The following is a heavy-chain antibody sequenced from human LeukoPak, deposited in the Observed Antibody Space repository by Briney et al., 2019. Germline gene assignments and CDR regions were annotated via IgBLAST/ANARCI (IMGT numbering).Heavy chain of an antibody. D-gene: IGHD5-12*01. V-gene: IGHV1-69*05. CDR2: IIPIFGTA. J-gene: IGHJ6*03. CDR1: GGTFSSYA. CDR3: ARGEVATMTYYYYYMDV. Sequence: SVKVSCKASGGTFSSYAISWVRQAPGQGLEWMGGIIPIFGTANYAQKFQGRATITTDESTSTAYMELSSLRSEDTAVYYCARGEVATMTYYYYYMDVWGKGTTVTVSS.